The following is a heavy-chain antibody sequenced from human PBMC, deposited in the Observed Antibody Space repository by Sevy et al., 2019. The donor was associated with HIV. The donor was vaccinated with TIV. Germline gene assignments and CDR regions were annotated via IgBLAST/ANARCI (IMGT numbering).Heavy chain of an antibody. CDR2: LSFGCGEI. V-gene: IGHV3-23*01. CDR3: SREGCTKPHDY. J-gene: IGHJ4*02. D-gene: IGHD2-8*01. CDR1: GFTLSKYS. Sequence: GGSLRLSCAASGFTLSKYSMSWVRQPPGKGLEWVSTLSFGCGEINYADSVKGRFTISRDNSKSSVYLQINNLRPEDTAVYYCSREGCTKPHDYWGQGTLVTVSS.